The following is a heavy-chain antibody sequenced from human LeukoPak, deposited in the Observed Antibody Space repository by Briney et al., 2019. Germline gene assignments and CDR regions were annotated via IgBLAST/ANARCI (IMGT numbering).Heavy chain of an antibody. J-gene: IGHJ4*02. V-gene: IGHV4-39*07. CDR3: ARGSSGYDSDFDY. D-gene: IGHD5-12*01. Sequence: RPSETLSLTCTVSGGSISSSSYYWGWIRQPPGKGLEWIGSIYYSGSTYYNPSLKSRVTISVDTSKNQFSLKLSSVTAADTAVYYCARGSSGYDSDFDYWGQGTLVTVSS. CDR2: IYYSGST. CDR1: GGSISSSSYY.